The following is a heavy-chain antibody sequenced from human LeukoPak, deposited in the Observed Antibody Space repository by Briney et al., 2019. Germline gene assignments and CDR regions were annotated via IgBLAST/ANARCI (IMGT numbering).Heavy chain of an antibody. D-gene: IGHD2-2*01. CDR2: INPNSGGT. CDR1: GYTFTGYY. Sequence: SVKVSCKASGYTFTGYYMHWVRQAPGQGLEWMGWINPNSGGTNYAQKFQGRVTMTRDASISTAYMELSRLRSDDTAVYYCARVTRLRYCSSTSCSPTNNWFDPWGQGTLVTVSS. V-gene: IGHV1-2*02. J-gene: IGHJ5*02. CDR3: ARVTRLRYCSSTSCSPTNNWFDP.